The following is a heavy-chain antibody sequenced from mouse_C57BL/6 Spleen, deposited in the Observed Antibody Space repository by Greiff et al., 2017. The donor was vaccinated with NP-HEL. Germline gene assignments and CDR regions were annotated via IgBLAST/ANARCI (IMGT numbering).Heavy chain of an antibody. D-gene: IGHD1-1*01. CDR1: GFNINDYY. V-gene: IGHV14-2*01. CDR3: ADGSSLYYAMDY. J-gene: IGHJ4*01. Sequence: VQLQQSGAELVKPGASVKLSCTASGFNINDYYMHWVKQRTEQGLEWIGRIDPEDGSTKYAPKFQGKATITADTSSNTAYLQLSSLRSEDTAVDYCADGSSLYYAMDYWGQGTSVTVYS. CDR2: IDPEDGST.